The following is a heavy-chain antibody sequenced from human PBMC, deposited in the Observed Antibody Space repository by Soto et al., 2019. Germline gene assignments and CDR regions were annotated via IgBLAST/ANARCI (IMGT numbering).Heavy chain of an antibody. Sequence: GGSLRLSCAASGFTFSSYAMHWVRQAPGKGLEWVAVISHDGSNKYYADSVKGRFTISRDNSKNTLYLQMNSLRAEDTAVYYCARDDGYYGSGSYYSPFDYWGQGTLVTVSS. V-gene: IGHV3-30-3*01. CDR3: ARDDGYYGSGSYYSPFDY. CDR2: ISHDGSNK. CDR1: GFTFSSYA. J-gene: IGHJ4*02. D-gene: IGHD3-10*01.